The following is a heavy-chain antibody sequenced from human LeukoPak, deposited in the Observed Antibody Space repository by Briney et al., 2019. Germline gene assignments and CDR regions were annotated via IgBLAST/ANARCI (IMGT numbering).Heavy chain of an antibody. D-gene: IGHD2-15*01. CDR3: ARSNCSGGSCYTLYYGYSYEPFDY. CDR1: GGTFSSYA. J-gene: IGHJ4*02. Sequence: VASVKVSCKASGGTFSSYAIGWVRQAPGQGLEWMGGIIPIFGTANYAQKFQGRVTITADESTSTAYMELSSLRSEDTAVYYCARSNCSGGSCYTLYYGYSYEPFDYWGRGTLVTVSS. CDR2: IIPIFGTA. V-gene: IGHV1-69*13.